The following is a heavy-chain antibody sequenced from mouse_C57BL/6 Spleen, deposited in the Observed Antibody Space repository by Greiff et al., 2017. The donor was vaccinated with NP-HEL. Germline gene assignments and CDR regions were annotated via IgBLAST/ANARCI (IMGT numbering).Heavy chain of an antibody. CDR2: INPSTGGT. J-gene: IGHJ4*01. Sequence: EVQLQQSGPELVKPGASVKISCKASGYSFTGYYMNWVKQSPEKSLEWIGEINPSTGGTTYNQKFKAKATLTVDKSSSTAYMQLKSLTSEDSAVYYCARTYGYYAMDYWGQGTSVTGSS. D-gene: IGHD1-1*02. V-gene: IGHV1-42*01. CDR3: ARTYGYYAMDY. CDR1: GYSFTGYY.